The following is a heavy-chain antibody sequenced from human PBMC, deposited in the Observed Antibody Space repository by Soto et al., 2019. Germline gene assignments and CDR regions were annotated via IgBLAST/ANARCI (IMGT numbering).Heavy chain of an antibody. J-gene: IGHJ1*01. CDR1: GFSFSSYW. CDR3: GKGAPAATRFFQH. CDR2: INSDGSSA. Sequence: VQLVESGGGLVQPGGSLRLSCAASGFSFSSYWMHWVRHAPGKGLVWVSRINSDGSSATYADSVKGRFTISRDNXKNALYMQMNGLTPEDPAGYYCGKGAPAATRFFQHWGQGTLVTLS. V-gene: IGHV3-74*01. D-gene: IGHD2-2*01.